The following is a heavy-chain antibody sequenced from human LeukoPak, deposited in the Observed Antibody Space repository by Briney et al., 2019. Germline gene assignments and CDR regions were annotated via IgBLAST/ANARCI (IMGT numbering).Heavy chain of an antibody. Sequence: PSETLSLTCTVSGGSISSYYWSWIRQPAGKGLEWIGRIYTSGSTNYNPSLKSRVTMSVDTSKNQFSLKLSSVTAADTAVYYCARDQYYYGSGSYYIFDYWGQGTLVTVSS. J-gene: IGHJ4*02. D-gene: IGHD3-10*01. CDR1: GGSISSYY. CDR3: ARDQYYYGSGSYYIFDY. V-gene: IGHV4-4*07. CDR2: IYTSGST.